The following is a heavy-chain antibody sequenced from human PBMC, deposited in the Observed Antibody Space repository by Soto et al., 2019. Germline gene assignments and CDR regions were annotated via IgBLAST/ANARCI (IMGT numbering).Heavy chain of an antibody. D-gene: IGHD6-13*01. CDR1: GFTFSSYE. Sequence: EVQLVESGGGLVQPGGSLRLSCAASGFTFSSYEMNWVRQAPGKGLEWVSYISSSGSTIYYADSVKGRFTISRDNAKNSLYLQMNSLRAEDTAVYYCATLIGYSSSWQDFYYYYGMDVWGQGTTVTVSS. CDR3: ATLIGYSSSWQDFYYYYGMDV. CDR2: ISSSGSTI. V-gene: IGHV3-48*03. J-gene: IGHJ6*02.